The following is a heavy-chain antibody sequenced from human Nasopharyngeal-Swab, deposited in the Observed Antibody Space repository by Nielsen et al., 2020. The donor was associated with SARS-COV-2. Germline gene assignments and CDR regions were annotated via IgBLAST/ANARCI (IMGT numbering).Heavy chain of an antibody. V-gene: IGHV4-31*03. D-gene: IGHD3-3*01. CDR3: SRAGDFWSGWSANYYMDV. J-gene: IGHJ6*03. Sequence: LRLSCTVSGGSISSGGYYWSWIRQHPGKGLEWIGDIYYGGSTYYNPSLKGRVTISVGTSKNQFSLKLSSVTAADTAVYYYSRAGDFWSGWSANYYMDVWGKGTTVTVSS. CDR2: IYYGGST. CDR1: GGSISSGGYY.